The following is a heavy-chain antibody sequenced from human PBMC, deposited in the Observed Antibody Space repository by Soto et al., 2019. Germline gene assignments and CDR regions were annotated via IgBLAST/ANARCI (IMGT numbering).Heavy chain of an antibody. CDR2: IYYSGST. D-gene: IGHD2-15*01. CDR3: ASGRGYCSGGSCYSTHAFDI. J-gene: IGHJ3*02. Sequence: PSETLSLTCTVSGGSISSGGYYWSWIRQHPGKGLEWIGYIYYSGSTYYNPSLKSRVTISVDTSKNQLSLKLSSVTAADTAVYYCASGRGYCSGGSCYSTHAFDIWGQGTMVTVSS. CDR1: GGSISSGGYY. V-gene: IGHV4-31*03.